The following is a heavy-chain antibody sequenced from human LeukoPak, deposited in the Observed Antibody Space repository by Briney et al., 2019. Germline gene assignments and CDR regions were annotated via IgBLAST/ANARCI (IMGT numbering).Heavy chain of an antibody. D-gene: IGHD2-2*01. Sequence: GGSLRLSCAASGFTFSSYSMNWVRQALGKRLEWVSYISSSSSAIYYADSVKGRFTISRDNAKNSLYLQMNSLRAEDTAVYYCTAVDIVVVPAAAGLLDYWGQGTLVTVSS. V-gene: IGHV3-48*04. CDR2: ISSSSSAI. CDR1: GFTFSSYS. J-gene: IGHJ4*02. CDR3: TAVDIVVVPAAAGLLDY.